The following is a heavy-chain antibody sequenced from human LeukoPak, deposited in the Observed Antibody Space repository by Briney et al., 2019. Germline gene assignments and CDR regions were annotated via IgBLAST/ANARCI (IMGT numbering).Heavy chain of an antibody. CDR1: GGSISSYY. Sequence: PSETLPLTCTVSGGSISSYYWSWIRQPPGKGLEWIGYIYYTGSTNYNPSLKSRVTISVDASKNQLSLELSSVTAADTAVYYCARSPVPIAAPGRAFDYWGQGTLVTVSS. J-gene: IGHJ4*02. CDR2: IYYTGST. V-gene: IGHV4-59*01. CDR3: ARSPVPIAAPGRAFDY. D-gene: IGHD6-13*01.